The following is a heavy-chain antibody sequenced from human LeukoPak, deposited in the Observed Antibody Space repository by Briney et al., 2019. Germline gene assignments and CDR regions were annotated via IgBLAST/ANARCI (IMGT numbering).Heavy chain of an antibody. J-gene: IGHJ4*02. CDR3: AKRGVVIRVILVGFHKEAYYFDS. D-gene: IGHD3-22*01. Sequence: GGSLRLSCAVSGITLSNYGMSWVRQAPGKGLEWVAGISGSGGGTNYADSVKGRFTISRDNSKNTLYLQINRLRAEDTAVYFCAKRGVVIRVILVGFHKEAYYFDSWGQGAQVTVSS. V-gene: IGHV3-23*01. CDR1: GITLSNYG. CDR2: ISGSGGGT.